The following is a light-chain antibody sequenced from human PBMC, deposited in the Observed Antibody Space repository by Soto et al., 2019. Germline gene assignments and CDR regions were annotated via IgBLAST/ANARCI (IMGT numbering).Light chain of an antibody. Sequence: DVVMTQSPLSLSVTLGQPASISCRSSQGLVYSDGNTFLNWFHQRPGQCPRRLIYQVSNRDSGVPDRCSGSGSGTHYTLTISGVEAEDVGIYYCVQGTHWPWTFGQGTKGEIK. CDR1: QGLVYSDGNTF. CDR2: QVS. V-gene: IGKV2-30*01. CDR3: VQGTHWPWT. J-gene: IGKJ1*01.